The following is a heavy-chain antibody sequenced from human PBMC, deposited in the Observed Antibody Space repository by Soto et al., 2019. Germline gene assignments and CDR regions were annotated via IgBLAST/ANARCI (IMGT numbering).Heavy chain of an antibody. CDR3: AKPRFPGGEWPAFDI. CDR2: ISGSGGST. Sequence: GGSLRLSCAASGFTFSSYAMSWVRQAPGKGLEWVSAISGSGGSTYYADSVKGRLTISRDNSKNTLYLQMNSLRAEDTAVYYCAKPRFPGGEWPAFDIGGQGTMVTVSS. D-gene: IGHD3-16*01. J-gene: IGHJ3*02. V-gene: IGHV3-23*01. CDR1: GFTFSSYA.